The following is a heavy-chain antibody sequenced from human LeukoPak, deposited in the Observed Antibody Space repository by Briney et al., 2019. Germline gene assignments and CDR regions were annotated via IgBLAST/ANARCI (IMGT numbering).Heavy chain of an antibody. CDR2: IYTSGST. CDR1: GGSISSGSYY. V-gene: IGHV4-61*02. CDR3: ARVNGDFYYYYMDV. J-gene: IGHJ6*03. Sequence: TSETLSLTCTVSGGSISSGSYYWSWIRQPAGKGLEWIGRIYTSGSTNYNPSLKSRVTISVDTSKNQFSLKLSSVTAADTAVYYCARVNGDFYYYYMDVWGKGTTVTISS. D-gene: IGHD4-17*01.